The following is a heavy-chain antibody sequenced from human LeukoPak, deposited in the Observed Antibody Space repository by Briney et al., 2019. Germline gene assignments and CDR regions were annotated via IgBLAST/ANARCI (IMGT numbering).Heavy chain of an antibody. CDR3: AKTAASMDV. CDR1: GFIFSDYY. Sequence: PGGSLRLSCAASGFIFSDYYMGWIRQAPGRGLEWVSYISSSGSTIYYADSVKGRFTISRDNAKNSLYLQMNSLRAEDTAVYYCAKTAASMDVWGKGITVTVSS. J-gene: IGHJ6*03. D-gene: IGHD2-15*01. V-gene: IGHV3-11*04. CDR2: ISSSGSTI.